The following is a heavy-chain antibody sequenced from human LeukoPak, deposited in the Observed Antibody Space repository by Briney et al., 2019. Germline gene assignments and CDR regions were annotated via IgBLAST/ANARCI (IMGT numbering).Heavy chain of an antibody. J-gene: IGHJ4*02. Sequence: GGSLILLCATCGFTCSSHYMLGGRRAPARGLVGVTSMSYDGGKKDYADPVKGRFTIPRDNSKNTPYLQMNSLRAEDTAVYYCAKSSRLAYFDYWGQGTLVTVSP. CDR1: GFTCSSHY. V-gene: IGHV3-30*18. CDR3: AKSSRLAYFDY. CDR2: MSYDGGKK. D-gene: IGHD6-6*01.